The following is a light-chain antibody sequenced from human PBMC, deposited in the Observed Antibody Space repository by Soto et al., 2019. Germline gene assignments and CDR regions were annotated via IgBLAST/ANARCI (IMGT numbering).Light chain of an antibody. V-gene: IGKV1-39*01. CDR1: QSISSY. CDR3: QQSYSTPHT. J-gene: IGKJ2*01. Sequence: DIQMTQSPSSLSASVGDRVTITCRASQSISSYLNWYQQKPGKAPKLLIYAASSLQSGVPSRFSGSGSGTAFTRTTSSLQPEDFATYYCQQSYSTPHTFGQGTKLEIK. CDR2: AAS.